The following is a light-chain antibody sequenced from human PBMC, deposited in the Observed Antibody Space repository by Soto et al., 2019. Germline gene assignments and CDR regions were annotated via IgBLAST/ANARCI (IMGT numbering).Light chain of an antibody. V-gene: IGKV1-39*01. Sequence: DIHMTQSPSSLSASVGDRVTITCRASQRIGSYLNWYQQKPGEAPKLLIYAASSLQSGVPSRFSGSESGTDFTLTISSLQPADFATYYCQQSYTSPQNFGQGTKVEIK. CDR2: AAS. CDR1: QRIGSY. CDR3: QQSYTSPQN. J-gene: IGKJ2*01.